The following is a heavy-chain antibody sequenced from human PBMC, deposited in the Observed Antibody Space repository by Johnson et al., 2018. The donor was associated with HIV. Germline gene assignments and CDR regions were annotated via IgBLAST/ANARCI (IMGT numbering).Heavy chain of an antibody. CDR3: ARELGYCSGGSCYDAFDI. D-gene: IGHD2-15*01. CDR1: GFTVSSNY. V-gene: IGHV3-66*01. J-gene: IGHJ3*02. CDR2: IYSGGST. Sequence: VQLLESGGGLVQPGGSLRLSCAASGFTVSSNYMSWVRQAPGKGLEWVSVIYSGGSTYYADSVKGRFTISRENSKNTLYLQMNSLRAEDTAVYYCARELGYCSGGSCYDAFDIWGQGTMVTVSS.